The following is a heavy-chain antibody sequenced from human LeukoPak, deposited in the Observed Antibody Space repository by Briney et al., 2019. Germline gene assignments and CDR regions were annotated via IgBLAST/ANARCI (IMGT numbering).Heavy chain of an antibody. V-gene: IGHV6-1*01. CDR3: VRDFNWAFDY. J-gene: IGHJ4*02. D-gene: IGHD7-27*01. CDR1: GDSVSSKSVS. CDR2: TRYRSTWNT. Sequence: SQTLSLTCAISGDSVSSKSVSWNWIRQSPSRGLESLGRTRYRSTWNTFYSSSVQGRVTTNADTSRNQVSLRLNSVTPEDTALYYCVRDFNWAFDYWGQGTLVTVSS.